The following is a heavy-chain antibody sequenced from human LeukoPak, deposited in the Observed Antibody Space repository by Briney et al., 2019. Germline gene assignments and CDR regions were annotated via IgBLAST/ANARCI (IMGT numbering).Heavy chain of an antibody. J-gene: IGHJ3*02. D-gene: IGHD3-10*01. V-gene: IGHV4-61*02. Sequence: SETLSLTCTVSGGSISSGSYYWSWIRQPAGKGLEWIGRIYTSGSTNYNPSLKSRVTISVDTSKNQFSLKLSSVTAADTAVYYCARTFGPDAFDIWGQGTMVTVSS. CDR1: GGSISSGSYY. CDR3: ARTFGPDAFDI. CDR2: IYTSGST.